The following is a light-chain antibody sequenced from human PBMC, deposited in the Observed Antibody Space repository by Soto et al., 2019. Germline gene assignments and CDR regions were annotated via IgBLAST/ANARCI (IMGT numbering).Light chain of an antibody. CDR1: SSDVGSHNL. J-gene: IGLJ7*01. V-gene: IGLV2-23*02. CDR3: CTYGGRRAV. Sequence: QSVLTQPASVSGSPGQSITISCTGNSSDVGSHNLVSWYQQHPGQAPKLMIYEVSKRPLGVSARFSASKSGNTASLTISGIQAENEADYYCCTYGGRRAVVGGGTQLTV. CDR2: EVS.